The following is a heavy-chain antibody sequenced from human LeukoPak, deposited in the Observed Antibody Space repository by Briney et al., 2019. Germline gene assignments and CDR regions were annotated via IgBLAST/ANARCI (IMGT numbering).Heavy chain of an antibody. Sequence: GGSLRLSCAASGFTFSSYGMSWVRQAPGKGLEWVSAISGSGGSTYYADSVKGRFTISRDNSKNTLYLQMNSLRADDTAVYYCAKDRPTVYSSSWLHFLDSWGQGTLVTVSS. V-gene: IGHV3-23*01. D-gene: IGHD6-13*01. CDR1: GFTFSSYG. CDR2: ISGSGGST. J-gene: IGHJ4*02. CDR3: AKDRPTVYSSSWLHFLDS.